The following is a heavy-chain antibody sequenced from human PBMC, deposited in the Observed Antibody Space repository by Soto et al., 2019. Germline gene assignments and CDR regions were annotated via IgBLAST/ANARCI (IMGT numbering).Heavy chain of an antibody. J-gene: IGHJ3*02. Sequence: QLHLVHSGAVVKKPGASVTVSCSASGYPVTAYYMHWVRQAPGRGLEWMGGINPATGAAKYTQTFRGRGTMTRDTSTSTVVRELSGLTSEDPAVFYWARGGGVGVAGSAAFDMWGQGTLVTVSS. D-gene: IGHD3-3*01. CDR2: INPATGAA. V-gene: IGHV1-2*02. CDR3: ARGGGVGVAGSAAFDM. CDR1: GYPVTAYY.